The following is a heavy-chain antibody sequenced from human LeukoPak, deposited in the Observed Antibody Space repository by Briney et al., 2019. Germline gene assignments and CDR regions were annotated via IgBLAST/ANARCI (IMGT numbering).Heavy chain of an antibody. V-gene: IGHV4-59*01. CDR3: ARVFRGAVTSNWFDP. Sequence: SETLSLTCTVSGGSINGYYWTWIRQPPGKGLEWIGYICDSGSTNYSPSLKGRVTMSVDSSNTEFSLRLNSVTAADTAVYYCARVFRGAVTSNWFDPWGQGTLVTVSS. J-gene: IGHJ5*02. CDR2: ICDSGST. D-gene: IGHD4-17*01. CDR1: GGSINGYY.